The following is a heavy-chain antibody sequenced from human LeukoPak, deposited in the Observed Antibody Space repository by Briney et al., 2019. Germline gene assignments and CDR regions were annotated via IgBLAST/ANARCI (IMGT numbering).Heavy chain of an antibody. CDR1: GGTFSSYT. D-gene: IGHD3-22*01. J-gene: IGHJ4*02. CDR3: ARDLDSSGHIDY. CDR2: IIPILGIA. V-gene: IGHV1-69*04. Sequence: GASVKVSCKASGGTFSSYTISWVRQAPGQGLEWMGRIIPILGIANYAQKFQGRVTITADKSTSTAYMELSSLRSEDTAVYYCARDLDSSGHIDYWGQGTLVTVFS.